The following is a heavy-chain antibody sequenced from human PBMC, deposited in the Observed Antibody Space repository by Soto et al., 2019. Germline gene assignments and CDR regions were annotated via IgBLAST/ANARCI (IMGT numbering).Heavy chain of an antibody. V-gene: IGHV1-3*01. CDR3: ATSPYCSSTSCYWFDS. J-gene: IGHJ5*01. Sequence: GASVNACSKTPGYSFIKNALHWVRHAPGQRPEWMGWINVGTDKTKYSGKFQGRVTITTDTSASTAYMELTSLGSEDTAVYYCATSPYCSSTSCYWFDSWGQGTLVTVSS. CDR1: GYSFIKNA. CDR2: INVGTDKT. D-gene: IGHD2-2*01.